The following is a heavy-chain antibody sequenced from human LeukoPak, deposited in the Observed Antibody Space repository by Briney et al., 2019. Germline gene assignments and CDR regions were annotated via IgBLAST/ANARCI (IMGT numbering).Heavy chain of an antibody. D-gene: IGHD3-9*01. CDR2: INPSGGST. V-gene: IGHV1-46*01. CDR1: GYTFTSYF. J-gene: IGHJ4*02. CDR3: SRGPSASDWFVFGGPY. Sequence: ASVKVSCKASGYTFTSYFMHWVRQASGQGLEWMGIINPSGGSTTYAQKFQGGVTMTRDTSTSTVYMELRSLRSEDTAVYYCSRGPSASDWFVFGGPYWGQGTLVTVSS.